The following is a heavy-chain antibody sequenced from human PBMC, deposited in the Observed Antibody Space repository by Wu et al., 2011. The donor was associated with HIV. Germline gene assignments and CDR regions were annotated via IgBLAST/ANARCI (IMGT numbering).Heavy chain of an antibody. CDR3: ARVGTVTTGTLYYYYGMDV. D-gene: IGHD4-17*01. V-gene: IGHV1-2*02. CDR2: INPNSGGT. Sequence: QVQLVQSGAEVKKPGASVKVSCKASGYTFTGYYMHWVRQAPGQGLEWMGWINPNSGGTNYAQKFQGRVTMTRDTSISTAYMELSRLRSDDTAVYYCARVGTVTTGTLYYYYGMDVWGQGPRSPSP. J-gene: IGHJ6*02. CDR1: GYTFTGYY.